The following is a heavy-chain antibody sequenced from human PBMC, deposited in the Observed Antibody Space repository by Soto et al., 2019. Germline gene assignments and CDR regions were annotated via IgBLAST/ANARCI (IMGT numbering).Heavy chain of an antibody. V-gene: IGHV3-30*18. Sequence: GGSLRLSCAASGFTFSSYGMHWVRQAPGKGLEWVAVISYDGSNKYYADSVKGRFTISRDNSKNTLYLQMNSLRAEDTAVYYCAKPYGDYLNWFDPWGQGTLVTVSS. D-gene: IGHD4-17*01. CDR3: AKPYGDYLNWFDP. CDR2: ISYDGSNK. J-gene: IGHJ5*02. CDR1: GFTFSSYG.